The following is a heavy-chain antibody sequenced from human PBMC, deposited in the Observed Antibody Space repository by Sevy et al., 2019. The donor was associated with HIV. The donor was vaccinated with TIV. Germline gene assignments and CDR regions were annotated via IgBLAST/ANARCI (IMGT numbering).Heavy chain of an antibody. CDR3: AAGDYGSGEGY. V-gene: IGHV3-53*01. Sequence: GGSLRLSCAASEFTVSSNYTSWVRQAPGKGLEWVSVIYSGGSTYYADSVKGRFTISRDNSKNTLYLQMNSLRAEDTAVYYCAAGDYGSGEGYWGQGTLVTVSS. J-gene: IGHJ4*02. CDR1: EFTVSSNY. D-gene: IGHD3-10*01. CDR2: IYSGGST.